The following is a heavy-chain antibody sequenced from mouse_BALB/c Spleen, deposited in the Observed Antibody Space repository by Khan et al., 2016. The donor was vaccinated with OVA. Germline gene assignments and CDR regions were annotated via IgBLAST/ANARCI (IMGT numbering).Heavy chain of an antibody. D-gene: IGHD2-14*01. Sequence: EVQLQESGPGLVKPSQSLSLNCTVTGYSITSEYAWNWIRQFPGNKLEWMGYISSTGSTSYNPSLKRRIPITRDTSKNQFFLQLKSVTTEDTATYYCARSLYYSYGYALDCWGRGTSVTVSS. V-gene: IGHV3-2*02. CDR2: ISSTGST. J-gene: IGHJ4*01. CDR1: GYSITSEYA. CDR3: ARSLYYSYGYALDC.